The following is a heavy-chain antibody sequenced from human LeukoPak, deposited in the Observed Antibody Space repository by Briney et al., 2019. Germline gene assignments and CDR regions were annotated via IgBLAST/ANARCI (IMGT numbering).Heavy chain of an antibody. D-gene: IGHD6-13*01. J-gene: IGHJ6*02. CDR2: ISSSGSTI. CDR3: ARDPYSSSWYGYYYYYGMDV. Sequence: GGSLRLSCAASGFTFSSYEMNWVRQAPGKGLEWVSYISSSGSTIYYADSVKGRFTISRDNAKTSLYLQMNSLRAEDTAVYYCARDPYSSSWYGYYYYYGMDVWGQGTTVTVSS. V-gene: IGHV3-48*03. CDR1: GFTFSSYE.